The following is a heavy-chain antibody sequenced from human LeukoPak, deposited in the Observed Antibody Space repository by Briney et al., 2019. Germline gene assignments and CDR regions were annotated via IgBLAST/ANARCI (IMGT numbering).Heavy chain of an antibody. CDR3: ARDRHHSSGYRPFDY. Sequence: SETLSLTCTVSGGSINNHYWSWIRQPAGKGLEWIGRIYTTGSTNYNPSLKSRVTMSVDTSKNQFSLKLTSVTAADTALYYCARDRHHSSGYRPFDYWGQGTLVTVSS. CDR2: IYTTGST. D-gene: IGHD3-22*01. J-gene: IGHJ4*02. CDR1: GGSINNHY. V-gene: IGHV4-4*07.